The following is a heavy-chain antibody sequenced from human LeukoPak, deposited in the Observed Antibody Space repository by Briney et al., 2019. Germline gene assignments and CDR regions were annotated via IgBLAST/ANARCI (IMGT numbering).Heavy chain of an antibody. CDR1: GVTLSSYA. D-gene: IGHD3-22*01. Sequence: GGSLRLSCAASGVTLSSYAMSWARQAPGKGLEWVSVIYSGGSTYYADSVKGRFTISRDNSKNTLYLQMNSLRAEDTAVYYCASVYYYDAFDIWGQGTMVTVSS. J-gene: IGHJ3*02. CDR2: IYSGGST. CDR3: ASVYYYDAFDI. V-gene: IGHV3-53*01.